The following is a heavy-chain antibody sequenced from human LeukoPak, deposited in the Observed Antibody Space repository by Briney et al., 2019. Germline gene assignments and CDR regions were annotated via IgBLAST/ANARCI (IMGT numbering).Heavy chain of an antibody. CDR3: ARDTAGTWNY. Sequence: GGSLRLSCAASGFTFSSYSMTWVRQAPGKGLEWVSHISSSSSTIYYADSVKGRFTISRDNAKNSLYLQMNSLRAEDTAAYYCARDTAGTWNYWGQGTLVTVSS. V-gene: IGHV3-48*01. J-gene: IGHJ4*02. CDR1: GFTFSSYS. D-gene: IGHD6-19*01. CDR2: ISSSSSTI.